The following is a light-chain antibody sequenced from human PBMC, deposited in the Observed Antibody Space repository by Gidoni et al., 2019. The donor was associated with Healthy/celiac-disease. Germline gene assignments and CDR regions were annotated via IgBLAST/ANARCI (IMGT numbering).Light chain of an antibody. CDR2: GSS. J-gene: IGKJ2*01. V-gene: IGKV3-20*01. Sequence: EMVLTQYPGTLSLSPGERATLSCRASQSVSSSYLAWYQQKPGQAPRLLIYGSSLRATGIPDRFSGSGSGTDFTLTISRLEPEDFAVYYCQQYGSSPNTFGQGTKLEIK. CDR3: QQYGSSPNT. CDR1: QSVSSSY.